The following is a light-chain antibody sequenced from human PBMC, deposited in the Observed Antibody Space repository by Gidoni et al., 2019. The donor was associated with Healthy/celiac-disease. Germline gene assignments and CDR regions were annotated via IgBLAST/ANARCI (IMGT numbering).Light chain of an antibody. CDR3: CSYAGSYPWV. Sequence: QSALTQPRSVSGSPGQSVTISCTGTSRDVGGYNYVSWYQQHPDKAPKLMIYDVSKRPSGVPDRFSGSKSGNTASLTISGLQAEDEADYYCCSYAGSYPWVFGGGTKLTVL. CDR2: DVS. J-gene: IGLJ3*02. CDR1: SRDVGGYNY. V-gene: IGLV2-11*01.